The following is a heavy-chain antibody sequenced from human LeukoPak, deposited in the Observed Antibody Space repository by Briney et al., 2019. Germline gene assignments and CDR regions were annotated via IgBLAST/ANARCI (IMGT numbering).Heavy chain of an antibody. D-gene: IGHD2-2*01. CDR2: INSDGSST. CDR1: GFTFSSYW. CDR3: RVVPAANDY. Sequence: PGGSLRLSCAASGFTFSSYWMHWVRQAPGKGLLWVSRINSDGSSTSYADSVKGRFTISRDNAKNTLYLQMNSLRAEDTAVYYCRVVPAANDYWGQGTLVTVSS. J-gene: IGHJ4*02. V-gene: IGHV3-74*01.